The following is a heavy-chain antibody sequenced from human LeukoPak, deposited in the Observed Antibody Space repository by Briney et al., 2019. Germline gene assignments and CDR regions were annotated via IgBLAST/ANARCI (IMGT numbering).Heavy chain of an antibody. CDR2: IKNVGSVT. Sequence: GGSLRLACAASGLTYTDFWMHWVRQAPGKGLEWVSLIKNVGSVTRYADSVKGRFIISRDDAKNTLDLQMNSLKVDDTAVYYCATGHSYGYDYWGQGILVTVSS. CDR1: GLTYTDFW. J-gene: IGHJ4*02. D-gene: IGHD5-18*01. V-gene: IGHV3-74*01. CDR3: ATGHSYGYDY.